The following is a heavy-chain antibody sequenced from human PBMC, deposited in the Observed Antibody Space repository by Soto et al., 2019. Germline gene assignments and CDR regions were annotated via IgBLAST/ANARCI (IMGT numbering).Heavy chain of an antibody. CDR1: GYTFTGYY. J-gene: IGHJ6*02. Sequence: GASVKVSCKASGYTFTGYYMHWVRQAPGQGLEWMGWINPNSGGTNYAQKFQGRVTMTRDTSISTAYMELSRLGSDDTAVYYCARDFQGNGKSTYGMDVWGQGTTVTVSS. CDR2: INPNSGGT. CDR3: ARDFQGNGKSTYGMDV. V-gene: IGHV1-2*02.